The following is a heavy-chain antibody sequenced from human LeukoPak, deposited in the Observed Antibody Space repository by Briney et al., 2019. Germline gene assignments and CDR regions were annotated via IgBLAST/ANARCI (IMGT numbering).Heavy chain of an antibody. CDR3: ARKDLLWFGELLSTGAFDI. D-gene: IGHD3-10*01. CDR2: IIPILGIA. V-gene: IGHV1-69*04. CDR1: GGTFSSYA. Sequence: SVKVSCKASGGTFSSYAISWVRQAPGQGLEWMGRIIPILGIANYAQKFQGRVTITADKSTSTAYMELSSLRSEDTAVYYCARKDLLWFGELLSTGAFDIWGQGTMVTVSS. J-gene: IGHJ3*02.